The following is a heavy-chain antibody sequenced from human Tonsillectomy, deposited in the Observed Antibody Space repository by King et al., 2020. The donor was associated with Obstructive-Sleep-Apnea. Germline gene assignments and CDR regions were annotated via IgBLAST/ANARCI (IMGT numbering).Heavy chain of an antibody. CDR2: IKQDGSEE. D-gene: IGHD5-12*01. CDR1: GFTFGTYW. Sequence: VQLVQSGGGLVQPGGSLRLSCAASGFTFGTYWMTWVRQAPGKGLEWVATIKQDGSEEYYVDSVKGRFTISRDNAKKSLYLQMNSLRDGDTAVYYCARHLIGYSGYAPSGYWGQGTLVTVSS. J-gene: IGHJ4*02. CDR3: ARHLIGYSGYAPSGY. V-gene: IGHV3-7*01.